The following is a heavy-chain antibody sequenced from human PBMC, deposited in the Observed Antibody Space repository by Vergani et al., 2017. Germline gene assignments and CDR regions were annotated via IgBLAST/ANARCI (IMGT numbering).Heavy chain of an antibody. CDR3: ARPRRIVVVPAANDY. J-gene: IGHJ4*02. CDR2: ISHDGSNK. CDR1: GFTFSSYA. Sequence: QVQLVESGGGVVQPGRSLRLSCAASGFTFSSYAIHWVRQAPGKGLEWVALISHDGSNKFHADSVKGRFTISRDNSKNTLYLQMNSLRTEDTAVYYCARPRRIVVVPAANDYWGRGTLVTVSS. D-gene: IGHD2-2*01. V-gene: IGHV3-30-3*01.